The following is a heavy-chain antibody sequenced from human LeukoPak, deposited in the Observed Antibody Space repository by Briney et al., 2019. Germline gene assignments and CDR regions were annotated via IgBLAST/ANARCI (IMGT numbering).Heavy chain of an antibody. Sequence: GESLKICYAASGFTVSSNYMSWVRQAPGKGLEWVSVIYSGGSTYYADSVKGRFTISRDNSKNTLYLQMNSLRAEDTAVYYCARDADYGPDAFDIWGQGTMVTVSS. CDR1: GFTVSSNY. CDR3: ARDADYGPDAFDI. V-gene: IGHV3-53*01. D-gene: IGHD4/OR15-4a*01. J-gene: IGHJ3*02. CDR2: IYSGGST.